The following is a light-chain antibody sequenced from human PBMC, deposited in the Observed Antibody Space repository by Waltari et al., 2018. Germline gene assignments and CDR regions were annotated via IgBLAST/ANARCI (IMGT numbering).Light chain of an antibody. V-gene: IGLV2-14*03. CDR2: DVG. CDR1: TGDVGGYNY. Sequence: QSALTQPASVSGSPGQSITISCTGITGDVGGYNYVSWYQKHPAKAPKVMIYDVGYRPSGVSSRFSGSKSGNTASLTISGLQAEDEADYYCTSYASSSTLVFGGGTKLTVL. CDR3: TSYASSSTLV. J-gene: IGLJ2*01.